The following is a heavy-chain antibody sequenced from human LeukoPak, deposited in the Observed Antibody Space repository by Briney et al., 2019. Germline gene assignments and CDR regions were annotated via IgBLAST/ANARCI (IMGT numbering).Heavy chain of an antibody. CDR1: GNSISSYS. Sequence: GGSLRLSCVVSGNSISSYSMNWVRQAPGKGLEWVSTIYYSGSYINYADSLRGRFTISRDDANNSLYLQMNSLRAEDTAVYYCARDCEIGYSHGLCWGQGTLVTVSS. CDR2: IYYSGSYI. V-gene: IGHV3-21*01. CDR3: ARDCEIGYSHGLC. J-gene: IGHJ4*02. D-gene: IGHD5-18*01.